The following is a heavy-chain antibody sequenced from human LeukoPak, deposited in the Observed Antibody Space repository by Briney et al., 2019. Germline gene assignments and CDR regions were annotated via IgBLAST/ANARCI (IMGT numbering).Heavy chain of an antibody. J-gene: IGHJ4*02. D-gene: IGHD3/OR15-3a*01. CDR2: IIPIFGTA. CDR1: GGTFSSYA. Sequence: GASVKVSCKASGGTFSSYAISWVRQAPGQGLEWMGGIIPIFGTANYSQKFQGRVTITADESTSTAYMELSSLRSEDTAVYYCARPKPTRSRDLGPFDYWGQGTLVTVSS. CDR3: ARPKPTRSRDLGPFDY. V-gene: IGHV1-69*13.